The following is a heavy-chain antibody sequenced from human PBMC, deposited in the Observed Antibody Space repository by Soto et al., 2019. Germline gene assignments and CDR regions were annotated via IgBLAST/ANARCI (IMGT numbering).Heavy chain of an antibody. CDR1: GGSINSGVYS. J-gene: IGHJ5*02. CDR3: ARGGVPVAIGGFDL. Sequence: LSLTCTVSGGSINSGVYSWNWIRQPPGEGLEWIGYIYQSGTTYYNPSLNGRVTISLDGSKNQLSLNLNSVTAADTAVYYCARGGVPVAIGGFDLWGQGTLVTVSS. D-gene: IGHD2-2*01. V-gene: IGHV4-30-2*01. CDR2: IYQSGTT.